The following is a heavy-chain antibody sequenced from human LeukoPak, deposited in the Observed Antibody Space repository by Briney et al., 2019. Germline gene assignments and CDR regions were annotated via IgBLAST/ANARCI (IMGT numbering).Heavy chain of an antibody. V-gene: IGHV3-30*02. J-gene: IGHJ4*02. CDR2: IRSDGSEN. D-gene: IGHD3-10*01. CDR3: ASGVGVRNYFDY. CDR1: GFTFSSSG. Sequence: QPGGSLRLSCAASGFTFSSSGMHWVRQAPGKGLEWVTFIRSDGSENYYADSVKGRFTISRDNSKNTLYLQMNSLRAEDTAIYYCASGVGVRNYFDYWGQGTLVTVSS.